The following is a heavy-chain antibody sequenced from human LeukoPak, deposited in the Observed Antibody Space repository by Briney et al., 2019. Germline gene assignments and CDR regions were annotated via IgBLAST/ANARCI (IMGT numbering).Heavy chain of an antibody. D-gene: IGHD3-10*01. V-gene: IGHV1-2*02. Sequence: GASVKVSCKASGYTFTGYYMRWVRQAPGQGLEWMGWINPNSGGTNYAQKFQGRVTMTRDTSISTAYMELSRLRSDDTAVYYCARDLGFGELSWFDPWGQGTLVTVSS. CDR3: ARDLGFGELSWFDP. CDR1: GYTFTGYY. J-gene: IGHJ5*02. CDR2: INPNSGGT.